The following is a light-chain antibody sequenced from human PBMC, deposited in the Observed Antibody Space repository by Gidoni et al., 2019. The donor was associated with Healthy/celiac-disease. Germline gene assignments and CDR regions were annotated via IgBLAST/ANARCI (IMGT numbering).Light chain of an antibody. CDR3: QQYNNLYP. Sequence: EIVMTQSPATLSVSPGERATISCRASRSVNNFLAWYQQKPGQATRLVIYGASTRATGVPARFRGSVSWTEFTLTISSLQSEDFAVYYCQQYNNLYPFGQGTKLEIK. CDR2: GAS. J-gene: IGKJ2*01. V-gene: IGKV3-15*01. CDR1: RSVNNF.